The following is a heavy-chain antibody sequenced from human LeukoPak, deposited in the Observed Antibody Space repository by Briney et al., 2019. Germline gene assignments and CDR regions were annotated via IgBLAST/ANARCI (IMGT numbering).Heavy chain of an antibody. V-gene: IGHV4-39*01. CDR2: MQYSGNT. CDR1: GCSICSSGNY. CDR3: ESKYSHGAFDI. Sequence: KSSETLSLTCTVSGCSICSSGNYCGWIRQPPGKGLEWIGRMQYSGNTYYNPSLKSRVTISEDRSKNQFSLKLRSVTAADTAVYSCESKYSHGAFDIWGQGTMVTVSS. D-gene: IGHD5-18*01. J-gene: IGHJ3*02.